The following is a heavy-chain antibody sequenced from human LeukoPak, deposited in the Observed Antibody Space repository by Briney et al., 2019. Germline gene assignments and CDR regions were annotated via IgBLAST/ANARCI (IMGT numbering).Heavy chain of an antibody. CDR3: AKDYHYYDSSGVDY. V-gene: IGHV3-23*01. J-gene: IGHJ4*02. CDR2: SSGSGGST. Sequence: GGSLRLSCAASGFIFSSYAMIWVRQAPGKGLEWVSASSGSGGSTYYADSVKGRFTISRDNSKKTLYLQMNSLRAEDTAVYYCAKDYHYYDSSGVDYWGQGTRVTVSS. D-gene: IGHD3-22*01. CDR1: GFIFSSYA.